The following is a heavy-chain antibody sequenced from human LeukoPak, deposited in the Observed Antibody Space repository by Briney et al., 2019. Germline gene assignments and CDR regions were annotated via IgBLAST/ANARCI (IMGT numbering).Heavy chain of an antibody. J-gene: IGHJ4*02. Sequence: GGSLRLSCAASGFTFDDYAMHWVRQAPGKGLEWVSGISWNSGSIGYADSVKGRFTISRDSSKNTLYLQMNSLRAEDTAVYYCAKCTTVTNYGRYFDYWGQGTLVTVSS. CDR1: GFTFDDYA. V-gene: IGHV3-9*01. D-gene: IGHD4-17*01. CDR2: ISWNSGSI. CDR3: AKCTTVTNYGRYFDY.